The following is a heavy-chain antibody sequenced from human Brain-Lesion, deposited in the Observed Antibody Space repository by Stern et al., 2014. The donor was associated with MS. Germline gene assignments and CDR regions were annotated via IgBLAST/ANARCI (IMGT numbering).Heavy chain of an antibody. Sequence: EVQLVQSGGGLVQPGGSLRLSCAASGFTFSNYWMHWVRQAPGKGLVWVSRVNNDGRRTSYSDSVKGRFAMSRDNAKNTLYLQMNSLIVEDTAIYYCSRGERWFDSWGQGTLVTVSS. CDR1: GFTFSNYW. CDR3: SRGERWFDS. V-gene: IGHV3-74*01. J-gene: IGHJ5*01. CDR2: VNNDGRRT.